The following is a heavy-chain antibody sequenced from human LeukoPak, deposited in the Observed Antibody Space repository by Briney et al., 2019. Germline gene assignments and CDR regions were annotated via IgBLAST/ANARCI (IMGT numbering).Heavy chain of an antibody. CDR3: ARENVAAGDY. Sequence: GVSLRLSCAASGFTFSSYSMNWVRQAPGKGLAWVSSISSSSSYISYADSVKGRFTISRDNAKNSLYLQMNSLRAEDTAVYYCARENVAAGDYWGQGTLVTVSS. V-gene: IGHV3-21*01. CDR1: GFTFSSYS. CDR2: ISSSSSYI. J-gene: IGHJ4*02. D-gene: IGHD6-13*01.